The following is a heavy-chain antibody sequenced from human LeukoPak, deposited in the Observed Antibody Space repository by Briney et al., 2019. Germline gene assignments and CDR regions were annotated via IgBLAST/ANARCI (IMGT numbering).Heavy chain of an antibody. CDR2: IYYSGST. CDR3: ARPLGYCSSTSCPYAFDI. Sequence: SETLSLTCTVSGGSISSYYWSWIRQPPGKGLEWIEYIYYSGSTNYNPSLKSRVTISVDTSKNQFSLKLSSVTAADTAVYYCARPLGYCSSTSCPYAFDIWGQGTMVTVSS. V-gene: IGHV4-59*08. D-gene: IGHD2-2*01. CDR1: GGSISSYY. J-gene: IGHJ3*02.